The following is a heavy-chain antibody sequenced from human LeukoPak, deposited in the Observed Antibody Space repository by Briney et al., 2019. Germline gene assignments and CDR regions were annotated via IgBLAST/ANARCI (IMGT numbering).Heavy chain of an antibody. CDR1: GYTFTNYG. Sequence: ASVKVSCKASGYTFTNYGITWVRRAPGQGPEWMGWISVYNGNTKYAQKVQGRVIMTTDTSTSTAYMELRSLTSDDTAVYYCARDGYCTSTSCSPWSWFDPWGQEPWSPSPQ. CDR3: ARDGYCTSTSCSPWSWFDP. CDR2: ISVYNGNT. J-gene: IGHJ5*02. D-gene: IGHD2-2*01. V-gene: IGHV1-18*01.